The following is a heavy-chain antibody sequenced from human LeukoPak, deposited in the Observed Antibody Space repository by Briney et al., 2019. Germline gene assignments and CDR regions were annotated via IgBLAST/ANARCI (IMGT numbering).Heavy chain of an antibody. Sequence: GGSLRLSCTASESTFDHAMHWVRQAPGKGLEWVAVIWYDGSNKYYADSVKGRFTISRDNSKNTLYLQMNSLRAEDTAVYYCARGLPSDYGDAFDIWGQGTMVTVSS. CDR2: IWYDGSNK. D-gene: IGHD4-17*01. V-gene: IGHV3-33*08. CDR1: ESTFDHA. J-gene: IGHJ3*02. CDR3: ARGLPSDYGDAFDI.